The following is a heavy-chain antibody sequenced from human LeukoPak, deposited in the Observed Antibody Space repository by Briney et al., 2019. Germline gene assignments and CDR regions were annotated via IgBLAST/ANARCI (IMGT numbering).Heavy chain of an antibody. Sequence: GGSLRLSCAASGFTFSSYGMHWVRQAPGKGLEWVAFIRYDGSNKYYADSVKGRFTISRDNSKNMLYLQMNSLRAEDTAVYYCAKIGESGSYSTFDYWGQGTLVTVSS. D-gene: IGHD1-26*01. CDR2: IRYDGSNK. V-gene: IGHV3-30*02. CDR1: GFTFSSYG. J-gene: IGHJ4*02. CDR3: AKIGESGSYSTFDY.